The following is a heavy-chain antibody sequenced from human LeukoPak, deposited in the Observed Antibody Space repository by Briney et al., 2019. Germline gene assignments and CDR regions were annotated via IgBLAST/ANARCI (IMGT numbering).Heavy chain of an antibody. V-gene: IGHV1-46*01. CDR1: GYTFTSYY. Sequence: EASVKVYCKASGYTFTSYYMHKVRQAPGQVLDWMGIINPSGGSTSYAQKFQGRVTMTRDMSTSTVYMELSSLRSEDTAVYYCARAGAGRHWFDPWGQGTLVTVSS. J-gene: IGHJ5*02. CDR2: INPSGGST. D-gene: IGHD1-26*01. CDR3: ARAGAGRHWFDP.